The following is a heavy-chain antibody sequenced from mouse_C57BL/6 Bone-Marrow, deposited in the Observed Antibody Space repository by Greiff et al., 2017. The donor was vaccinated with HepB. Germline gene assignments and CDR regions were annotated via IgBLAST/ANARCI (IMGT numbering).Heavy chain of an antibody. V-gene: IGHV1-19*01. CDR1: GYTFTDSY. CDR3: ANYYGTTWLAY. D-gene: IGHD1-1*01. CDR2: INPYNGGT. J-gene: IGHJ3*01. Sequence: VQLQQSGPVLVKPGASVKMSCKASGYTFTDSYMNWVKQSHGKSLEWIGVINPYNGGTSYNQKFKGKATVTVDKSSSTAYMELNSLTSEDSEVYYCANYYGTTWLAYWGQGTLITVSA.